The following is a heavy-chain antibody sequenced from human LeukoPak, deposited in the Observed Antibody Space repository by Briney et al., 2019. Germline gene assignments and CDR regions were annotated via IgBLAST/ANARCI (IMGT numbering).Heavy chain of an antibody. D-gene: IGHD6-13*01. V-gene: IGHV3-11*01. J-gene: IGHJ3*02. Sequence: GGSLRLSCAASGFTLSDYYMSWIRQAPGKGLEWVSYISSSAYNIYYADSVKGRFTISRDNAKNSLYLQMNSLRAEDTAVYYCARGSGNIAAVGIGAFDIWGHGTMVTVSS. CDR2: ISSSAYNI. CDR1: GFTLSDYY. CDR3: ARGSGNIAAVGIGAFDI.